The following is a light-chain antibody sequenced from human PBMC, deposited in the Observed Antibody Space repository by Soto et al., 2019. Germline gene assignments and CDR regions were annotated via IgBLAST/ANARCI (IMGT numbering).Light chain of an antibody. V-gene: IGLV2-14*01. Sequence: QSVLTQPASVSGSPGQTITISCTGASSDVGGYNYVSWYQQNPGKAPKLIIYDVSDRPSGVSNRFSGSKSGNTASLTISGLLAEDEADYYCSSYTSSNTVVFGGGTKLTVL. CDR3: SSYTSSNTVV. J-gene: IGLJ2*01. CDR1: SSDVGGYNY. CDR2: DVS.